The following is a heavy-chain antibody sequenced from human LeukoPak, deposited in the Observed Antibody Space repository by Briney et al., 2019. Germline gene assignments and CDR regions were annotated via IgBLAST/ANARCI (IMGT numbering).Heavy chain of an antibody. CDR1: GYTFTGYY. CDR2: INPNSGGT. CDR3: ARVGGGHFRYFDY. D-gene: IGHD2-21*01. J-gene: IGHJ4*02. V-gene: IGHV1-2*02. Sequence: GASVKVSCKASGYTFTGYYMHWVRQAPGQGLEWMGWINPNSGGTNYAQKFQGRVTMTRDTSISTAYMELSRLRSDDTAVYYCARVGGGHFRYFDYWGQGTLVTVSS.